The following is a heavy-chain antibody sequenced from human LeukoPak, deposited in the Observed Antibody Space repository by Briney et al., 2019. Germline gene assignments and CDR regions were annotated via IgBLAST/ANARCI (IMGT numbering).Heavy chain of an antibody. Sequence: SSVKVSCKASGGTFSSYAISWVRQAPGQGLEWMGGIIPIFGTANYAQKFQGRVTITADESTSTAYMELSSLRSEDTAVYYCARETVDLRGCFDYWGQGTLVTVSS. CDR2: IIPIFGTA. V-gene: IGHV1-69*13. CDR1: GGTFSSYA. CDR3: ARETVDLRGCFDY. D-gene: IGHD5-12*01. J-gene: IGHJ4*02.